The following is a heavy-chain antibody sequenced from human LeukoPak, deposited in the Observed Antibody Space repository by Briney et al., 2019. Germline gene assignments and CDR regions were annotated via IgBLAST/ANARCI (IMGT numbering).Heavy chain of an antibody. V-gene: IGHV3-73*01. CDR2: IRGKANSYAT. CDR1: GFTFSGSA. D-gene: IGHD1-26*01. CDR3: TRPGIVGATVDY. J-gene: IGHJ4*02. Sequence: GGSLRLSCAASGFTFSGSAMHWVRQASGKGLEWVGRIRGKANSYATAYAASVKGRFTISRDDSKNTAYLQMNSLKTEDTAVYYCTRPGIVGATVDYWGQGTLVTVSS.